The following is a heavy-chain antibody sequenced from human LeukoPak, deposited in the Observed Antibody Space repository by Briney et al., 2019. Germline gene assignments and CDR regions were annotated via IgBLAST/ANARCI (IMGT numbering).Heavy chain of an antibody. J-gene: IGHJ4*02. D-gene: IGHD3-22*01. CDR3: ARDHWLLETPNYFDY. Sequence: GASVKVSCKASGYTFMTYGISWVRQAPGRGLEWMGWISAYNVNTNYTQKFQGRVTMTTDTSTSTAYMELRSLRSDDTAVYYCARDHWLLETPNYFDYWGQGTLVTVSS. CDR2: ISAYNVNT. V-gene: IGHV1-18*01. CDR1: GYTFMTYG.